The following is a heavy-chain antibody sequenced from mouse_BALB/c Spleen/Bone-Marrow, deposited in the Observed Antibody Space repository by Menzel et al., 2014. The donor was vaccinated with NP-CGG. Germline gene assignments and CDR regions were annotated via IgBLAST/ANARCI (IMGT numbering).Heavy chain of an antibody. V-gene: IGHV1-53*01. CDR1: GYNFTSYY. Sequence: VQLQQSGAELVKPGASVKLSCKASGYNFTSYYMYWVKQRPGQGLEWIGEINPSDGGTNFNEKFKSKATLTVDKSSSTAYMQLSSLTSEDSAVYYCTRGRRDAMDYWGQGTSVTVSS. J-gene: IGHJ4*01. CDR2: INPSDGGT. CDR3: TRGRRDAMDY.